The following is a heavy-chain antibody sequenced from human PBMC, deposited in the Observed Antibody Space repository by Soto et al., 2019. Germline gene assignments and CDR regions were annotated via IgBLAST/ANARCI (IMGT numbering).Heavy chain of an antibody. CDR1: GGSISSGDYY. J-gene: IGHJ5*02. CDR3: ARRDRSGFSYWLDT. Sequence: QVQLQESGPGLVKPSQTLSLTCTVSGGSISSGDYYWSWIRQHPGKVLEWIVTIYFSGTTYYNPSLKSRVTRSVDAPKSLLSSNLSSVPAAETAGYYCARRDRSGFSYWLDTWRQGTLVTVAS. V-gene: IGHV4-31*03. D-gene: IGHD3-22*01. CDR2: IYFSGTT.